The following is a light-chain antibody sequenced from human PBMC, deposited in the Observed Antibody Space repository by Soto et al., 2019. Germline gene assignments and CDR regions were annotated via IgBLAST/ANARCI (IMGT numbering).Light chain of an antibody. CDR1: QSVRNH. Sequence: DIVLTQSPATLSLSPGKRATISCRASQSVRNHLDWYQQKPGQAPRLLIYAASIRATGIPARFSGSGSETDFTLTISSLEPEDFAAYYCQHRSIWPMSFGGGTKVEIK. V-gene: IGKV3-11*01. CDR2: AAS. CDR3: QHRSIWPMS. J-gene: IGKJ4*01.